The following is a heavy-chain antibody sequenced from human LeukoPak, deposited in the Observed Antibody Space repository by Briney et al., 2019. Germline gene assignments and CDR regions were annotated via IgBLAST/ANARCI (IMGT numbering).Heavy chain of an antibody. J-gene: IGHJ4*02. CDR3: AKASKGYCSSTSCRHSSGRINTFDY. Sequence: PGGSLRLSCAASGFTFSSYAMSWVRQAPGKGLEWVSAISGSGGSTYYADSVKGRFTISRDNSKNTLYLQMNSLRAEDTAVYYCAKASKGYCSSTSCRHSSGRINTFDYWGQGTLVTVSS. D-gene: IGHD2-2*01. CDR2: ISGSGGST. V-gene: IGHV3-23*01. CDR1: GFTFSSYA.